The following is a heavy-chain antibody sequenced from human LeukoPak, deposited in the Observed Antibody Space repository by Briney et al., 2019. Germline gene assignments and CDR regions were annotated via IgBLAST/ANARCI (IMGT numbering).Heavy chain of an antibody. Sequence: PSETLSLTCTVSGGSISSYYWSWIRQPPGKGLEWIGYIYYSGSTNYNPSLKSRVTISVDTSKNQFSLKLSSVTAADTAVYYCARGYIRGYSYGLNKYFDYWGQGTLVTVSS. CDR1: GGSISSYY. D-gene: IGHD5-18*01. J-gene: IGHJ4*02. CDR2: IYYSGST. V-gene: IGHV4-59*12. CDR3: ARGYIRGYSYGLNKYFDY.